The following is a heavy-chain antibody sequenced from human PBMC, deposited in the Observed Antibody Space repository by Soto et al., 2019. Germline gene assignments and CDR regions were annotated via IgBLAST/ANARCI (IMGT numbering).Heavy chain of an antibody. Sequence: ASVKVSCKASGYTFTSYDINWVRQATGQGLEWMGWMNPNSGNTGYAQKFQGRVTMTRNTSISTAYMELSSLRSEDTALYHCARDLGYYGSGTLSPNWFDPWGQGTLVTVSS. V-gene: IGHV1-8*01. CDR1: GYTFTSYD. CDR2: MNPNSGNT. CDR3: ARDLGYYGSGTLSPNWFDP. D-gene: IGHD3-10*01. J-gene: IGHJ5*02.